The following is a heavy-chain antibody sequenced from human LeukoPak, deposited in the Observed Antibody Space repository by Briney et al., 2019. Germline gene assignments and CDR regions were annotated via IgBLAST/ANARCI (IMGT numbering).Heavy chain of an antibody. Sequence: GASVKVSCKASGYTFTSYDINWVRQATGQGLEWMGWMNPNSGNTGYAQKFQGRVTMTRNTSISTAYMELSSLRSEDTAVYYCARPLAPSYIAAAAWFDPWGQGTLVTVSS. V-gene: IGHV1-8*01. CDR2: MNPNSGNT. J-gene: IGHJ5*02. D-gene: IGHD6-13*01. CDR1: GYTFTSYD. CDR3: ARPLAPSYIAAAAWFDP.